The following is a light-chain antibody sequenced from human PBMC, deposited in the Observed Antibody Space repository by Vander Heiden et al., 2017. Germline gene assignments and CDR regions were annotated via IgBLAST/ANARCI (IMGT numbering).Light chain of an antibody. CDR2: AAS. CDR3: QEANSFSPGFT. Sequence: DIQMTQSPSSVSASVGDTVTITCRASQGISWLAWYQQKPGKAPKLLIYAASILVSGVPSRFSGSGSGTDFTLTISSLHPEDFATYYCQEANSFSPGFTFGPGTKVDIK. V-gene: IGKV1-12*01. J-gene: IGKJ3*01. CDR1: QGISW.